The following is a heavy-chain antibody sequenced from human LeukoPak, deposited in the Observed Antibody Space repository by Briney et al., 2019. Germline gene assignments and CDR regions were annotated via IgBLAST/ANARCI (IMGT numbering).Heavy chain of an antibody. Sequence: GGSLRLSCAASGFTSSSYSMNWVRQAPVKGLEWVSSISSSSSYIYYADSVKGRFTISRDNAKNSLYLQMNSLRAEDTAVYYCARGRGIAALDYWGQGTLVTVSS. CDR1: GFTSSSYS. CDR2: ISSSSSYI. V-gene: IGHV3-21*01. D-gene: IGHD2-15*01. CDR3: ARGRGIAALDY. J-gene: IGHJ4*02.